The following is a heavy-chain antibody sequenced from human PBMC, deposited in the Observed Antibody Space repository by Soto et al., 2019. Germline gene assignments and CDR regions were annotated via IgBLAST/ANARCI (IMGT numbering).Heavy chain of an antibody. J-gene: IGHJ5*02. CDR3: ARHNSQWPNWFDL. D-gene: IGHD1-1*01. CDR1: GGTFSSYT. CDR2: IIPIFGAA. Sequence: SVKVSCKASGGTFSSYTIGWVRQAPGQGLEWMGQIIPIFGAAKYAPKFQGRVTMTTDTSTSTAYMELRSLTSDDTAVYYCARHNSQWPNWFDLWGQGTPVTVSS. V-gene: IGHV1-69*05.